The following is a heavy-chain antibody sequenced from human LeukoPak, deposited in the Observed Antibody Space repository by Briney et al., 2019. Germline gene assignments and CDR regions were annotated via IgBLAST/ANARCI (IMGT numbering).Heavy chain of an antibody. CDR1: GFTFSSYS. V-gene: IGHV3-48*01. CDR2: ISSSSSTI. D-gene: IGHD3-3*01. J-gene: IGHJ4*02. CDR3: ARGAISTIFGVVITRYFDY. Sequence: TGGSLRLSCAASGFTFSSYSMNWVRQAPGKGLEWVSYISSSSSTIYYADSVKGRFTISRDNAKNSLYLQMNSLRAEDTAVYYCARGAISTIFGVVITRYFDYWGQGTLVTVSS.